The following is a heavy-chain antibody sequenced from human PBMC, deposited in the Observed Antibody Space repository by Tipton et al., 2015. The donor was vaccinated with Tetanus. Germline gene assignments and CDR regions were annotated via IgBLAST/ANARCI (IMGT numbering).Heavy chain of an antibody. CDR3: ARGTMVRGVIRFDP. J-gene: IGHJ5*02. D-gene: IGHD3-10*01. CDR1: GGSISSYY. V-gene: IGHV4-4*07. CDR2: IYTSGST. Sequence: TLSLTCTVSGGSISSYYWSWIRQPAGKGLEWIGRIYTSGSTNYNPSLKSRVTMSVDTSKNQFSLKLSSVTAADTAVYYCARGTMVRGVIRFDPWGQGTLVTVSS.